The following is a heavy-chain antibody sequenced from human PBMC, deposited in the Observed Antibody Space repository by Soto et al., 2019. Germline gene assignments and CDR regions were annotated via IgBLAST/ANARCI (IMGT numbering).Heavy chain of an antibody. Sequence: QVQLVQSGAEVKKPGASVKVSCKASGYTFTSYGISWVRQAPGHGLEWMGWINAYNGNTNYAQKLQGRVTMTTDTSTSTAYMELRSLRSDDTAVYYCARDTTVTLYYYYYGMDVWGQGTTVTVSS. CDR3: ARDTTVTLYYYYYGMDV. CDR1: GYTFTSYG. CDR2: INAYNGNT. V-gene: IGHV1-18*04. D-gene: IGHD4-17*01. J-gene: IGHJ6*02.